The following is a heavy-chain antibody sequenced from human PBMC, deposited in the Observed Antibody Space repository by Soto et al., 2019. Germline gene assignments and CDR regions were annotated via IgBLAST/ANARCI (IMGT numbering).Heavy chain of an antibody. Sequence: QVQLQESGPGLVKPSGTLSLTCAVSGGSISSSNWWSWVRQPPGKGLEWIGEIYHSGSTNYNPSLTSRVAVSVDKSKNQFSLKLSSVTAADTAVYYCAGDTNDYVWGSYRDAFDIWGQGTMVTVSS. CDR1: GGSISSSNW. V-gene: IGHV4-4*02. CDR2: IYHSGST. CDR3: AGDTNDYVWGSYRDAFDI. J-gene: IGHJ3*02. D-gene: IGHD3-16*02.